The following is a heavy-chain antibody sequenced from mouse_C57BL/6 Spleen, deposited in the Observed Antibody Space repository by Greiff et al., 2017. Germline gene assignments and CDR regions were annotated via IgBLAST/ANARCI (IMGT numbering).Heavy chain of an antibody. J-gene: IGHJ2*01. CDR2: IYPGDGDT. CDR1: GYAFSSSW. CDR3: SREANYYGSSYGEDY. V-gene: IGHV1-82*01. Sequence: VKLQQSGPELVKPGASVKISCKASGYAFSSSWMNWVKQRPGKGLEWIGRIYPGDGDTNYNGKFKGKATLTADKSSSTAYMQLSSLTSEDSAVYFCSREANYYGSSYGEDYWGQGTTLTVSS. D-gene: IGHD1-1*01.